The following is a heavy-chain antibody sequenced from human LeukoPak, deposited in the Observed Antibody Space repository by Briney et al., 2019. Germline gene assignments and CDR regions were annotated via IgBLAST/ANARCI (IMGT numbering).Heavy chain of an antibody. CDR3: ARAGLSLGYRTDY. J-gene: IGHJ4*02. CDR2: INPNSGGT. Sequence: ASVKVSCKASGYTFTGYYMHWVRQAPGQGLEWMGRINPNSGGTNYAQKFQGRVTMTRDTSISTAYMEPSRLKSDDTAVYYCARAGLSLGYRTDYWGQGTLVTVSS. CDR1: GYTFTGYY. V-gene: IGHV1-2*06. D-gene: IGHD5-12*01.